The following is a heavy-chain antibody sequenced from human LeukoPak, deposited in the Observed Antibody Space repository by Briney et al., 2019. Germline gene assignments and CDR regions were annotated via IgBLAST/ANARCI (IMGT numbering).Heavy chain of an antibody. CDR1: GFTFSDYY. Sequence: GGSLRLSCAASGFTFSDYYMMWIRQAPGKGLEWASYISNSGTTIYYADSVKGRFTISRDNAKNSLYLQMNSLRAEDTAVYYCARDNSGAYGDSGQGTLVTVSS. V-gene: IGHV3-11*01. CDR3: ARDNSGAYGD. D-gene: IGHD4-17*01. CDR2: ISNSGTTI. J-gene: IGHJ4*02.